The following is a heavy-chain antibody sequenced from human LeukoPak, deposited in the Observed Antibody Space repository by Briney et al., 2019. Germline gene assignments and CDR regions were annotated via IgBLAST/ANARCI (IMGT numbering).Heavy chain of an antibody. D-gene: IGHD6-13*01. Sequence: SETLSLTCAVYGGSFSGYYWSWIRQPPGKGLEWIGEINHSGSTNYNPSLKSRVTISVDTSKNQFSLKLSSVTAADTAVYYCARHSSSWVQSFDYWGQGTLVTVSS. V-gene: IGHV4-34*01. CDR3: ARHSSSWVQSFDY. CDR1: GGSFSGYY. CDR2: INHSGST. J-gene: IGHJ4*02.